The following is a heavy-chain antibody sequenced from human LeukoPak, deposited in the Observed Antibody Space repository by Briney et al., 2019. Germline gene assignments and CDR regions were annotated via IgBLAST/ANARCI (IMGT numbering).Heavy chain of an antibody. V-gene: IGHV3-7*01. CDR3: AKDEGRLITNWYRQY. CDR2: IKQDGSEA. J-gene: IGHJ4*02. Sequence: GGSLRLSCAASGFTFTTYWMAWVRQAPGKGLEWVANIKQDGSEAVYADSVRGRFTISRDNAKNSLYLQMNSLRVEDTAMYYCAKDEGRLITNWYRQYWGQGTPVTVSS. CDR1: GFTFTTYW. D-gene: IGHD1-1*01.